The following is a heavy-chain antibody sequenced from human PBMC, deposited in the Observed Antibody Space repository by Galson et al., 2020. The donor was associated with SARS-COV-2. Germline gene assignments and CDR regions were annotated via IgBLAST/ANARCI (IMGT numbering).Heavy chain of an antibody. D-gene: IGHD2-8*02. CDR1: GFTFSSYA. CDR2: MSGSNDRT. V-gene: IGHV3-23*01. CDR3: ARRKDGSGGHFEY. Sequence: GGSLRLSCAASGFTFSSYAMVWVRQTPEKGLQWVSGMSGSNDRTYYADSVKGRFTISRDNSKNTLFLQMDSLRAEDTAVYYCARRKDGSGGHFEYWGQGTLVTVSS. J-gene: IGHJ4*02.